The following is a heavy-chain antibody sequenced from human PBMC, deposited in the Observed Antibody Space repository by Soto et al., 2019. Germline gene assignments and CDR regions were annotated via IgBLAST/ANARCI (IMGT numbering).Heavy chain of an antibody. V-gene: IGHV4-39*01. D-gene: IGHD2-21*02. CDR3: AGGLGVGTAGRSYFDY. J-gene: IGHJ4*02. CDR1: GGSISSNSYY. Sequence: SETLSLTCTVSGGSISSNSYYWGWIRQPPGKGLEWIGSIPYTGDTNYNPSLKSRVTISVDTSKNQFSLKLSSVTAADTAVYYCAGGLGVGTAGRSYFDYWGKETLVTVPS. CDR2: IPYTGDT.